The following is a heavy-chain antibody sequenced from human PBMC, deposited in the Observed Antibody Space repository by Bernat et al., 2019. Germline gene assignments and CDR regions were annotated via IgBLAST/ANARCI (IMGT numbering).Heavy chain of an antibody. V-gene: IGHV4-39*01. D-gene: IGHD2-2*01. Sequence: QMQLQESGPGLVKPSETLSLTCTVSGGSINSHDYYLGWMRPPPGKGLGWIGSVYPSGRTYYNPSIKSRVTVSVDTSKHQFPLKLGSVTAADTAVYHCARGMPRAPVYYAMDVWGQGTTVTVSS. CDR1: GGSINSHDYY. CDR3: ARGMPRAPVYYAMDV. J-gene: IGHJ6*02. CDR2: VYPSGRT.